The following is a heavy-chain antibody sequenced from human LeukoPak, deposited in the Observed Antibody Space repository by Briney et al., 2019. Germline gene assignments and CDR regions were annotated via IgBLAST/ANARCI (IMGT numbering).Heavy chain of an antibody. CDR3: ATGRYGDYDY. CDR2: ISYDGSNK. Sequence: GGSLRLSCAASGFTFNSYGMSWVRQAPGKGLEWVAVISYDGSNKYYADSVKGRFTISRDNSKNTLYLQMNSLRTEDTAVYYCATGRYGDYDYWGQGTLVTVSS. CDR1: GFTFNSYG. D-gene: IGHD4-17*01. J-gene: IGHJ4*02. V-gene: IGHV3-30*03.